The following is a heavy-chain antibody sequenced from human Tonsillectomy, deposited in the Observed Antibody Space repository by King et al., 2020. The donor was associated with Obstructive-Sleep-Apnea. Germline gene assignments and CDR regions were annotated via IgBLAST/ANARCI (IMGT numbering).Heavy chain of an antibody. CDR1: GFTFSTYA. D-gene: IGHD6-13*01. J-gene: IGHJ6*02. Sequence: VQLVESGGGVVQPGRSLRLSCAASGFTFSTYAMHWVRQVTGRGLEWVAVISYDGSHKYYADSLKGRFTISRDNSKNTLYRQMNSLRPEDTAVYYCARTAVDPYSSSGYYYYYGMDVWGQGTTVTVSS. CDR2: ISYDGSHK. V-gene: IGHV3-30-3*01. CDR3: ARTAVDPYSSSGYYYYYGMDV.